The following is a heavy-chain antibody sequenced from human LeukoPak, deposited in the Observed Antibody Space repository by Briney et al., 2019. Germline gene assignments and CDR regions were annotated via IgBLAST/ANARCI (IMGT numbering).Heavy chain of an antibody. V-gene: IGHV1-2*02. J-gene: IGHJ4*02. Sequence: ASVKVSCKASGYTFTGYYMHWVRQAPGQGLEWMGWINPNSGGTNYAQKFQGGVTMTRDTSISTAYTELSRLRSDDTAVYYCAREGIYDSSGSIDYWGQGTLVTVSS. CDR3: AREGIYDSSGSIDY. CDR2: INPNSGGT. D-gene: IGHD3-22*01. CDR1: GYTFTGYY.